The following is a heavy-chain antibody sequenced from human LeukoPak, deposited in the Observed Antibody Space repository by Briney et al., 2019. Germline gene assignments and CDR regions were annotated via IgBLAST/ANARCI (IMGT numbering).Heavy chain of an antibody. D-gene: IGHD3-10*01. CDR2: ISGSGDST. CDR1: GFTFSSHA. V-gene: IGHV3-23*01. Sequence: GGSLRLSCAAPGFTFSSHAMSWGRQAPGKGLEWFSVISGSGDSTYYADSVKGRFTISRDNFQNTLYLKMNSLRAEDTAVYYCAKSVSSSGGDYYYGMDVWGQGTTVTVSS. J-gene: IGHJ6*02. CDR3: AKSVSSSGGDYYYGMDV.